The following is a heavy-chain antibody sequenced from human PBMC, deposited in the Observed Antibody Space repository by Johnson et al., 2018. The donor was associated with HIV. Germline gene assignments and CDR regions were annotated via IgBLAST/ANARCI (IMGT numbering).Heavy chain of an antibody. CDR2: IRYDGTNK. CDR1: GFTFSSYG. V-gene: IGHV3-30*02. D-gene: IGHD6-19*01. CDR3: AKIGQWRERLDAFDV. Sequence: QVQLVESGGGVVQPGGSLRLSCAASGFTFSSYGMHWVRQAQGKGLEWVAFIRYDGTNKYYADSMKGRFTLSRDNSKNTLYLQMSSLRPEDTAVYYCAKIGQWRERLDAFDVWGQGTMVTVSS. J-gene: IGHJ3*01.